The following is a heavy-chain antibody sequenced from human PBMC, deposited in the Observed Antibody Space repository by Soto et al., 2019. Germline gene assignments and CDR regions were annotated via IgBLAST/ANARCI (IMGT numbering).Heavy chain of an antibody. CDR3: ARGHYYGMDV. Sequence: GSLRLSCVASGFIFSGYWMHWVRQAPGKGLVWVSRINSDGSSTSYADSVKGRFTISRDNAKKTLYLQMNSLRAEDTAVYYCARGHYYGMDVWGQGTTVTVSS. V-gene: IGHV3-74*01. J-gene: IGHJ6*02. CDR2: INSDGSST. CDR1: GFIFSGYW.